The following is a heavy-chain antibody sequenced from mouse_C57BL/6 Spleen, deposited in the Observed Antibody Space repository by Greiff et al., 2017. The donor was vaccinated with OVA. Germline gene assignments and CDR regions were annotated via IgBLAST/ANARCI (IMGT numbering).Heavy chain of an antibody. CDR3: ARKLYWYFDV. CDR2: ISRGSSNI. J-gene: IGHJ1*03. Sequence: EVQGQQSGAGLVKPGASLKLSCAASGFTFSDYGMHWVDQAPEKGLEWIAYISRGSSNINYADTVKGRFTISRDNAKNTLFLQMTSLTSEDTAMYECARKLYWYFDVWGTGTTLTVSS. CDR1: GFTFSDYG. V-gene: IGHV5-17*01.